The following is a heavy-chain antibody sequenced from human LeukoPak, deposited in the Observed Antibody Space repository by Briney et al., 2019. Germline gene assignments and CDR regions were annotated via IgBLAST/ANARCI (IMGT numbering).Heavy chain of an antibody. D-gene: IGHD4-23*01. J-gene: IGHJ4*02. CDR3: ARGGSTVVAPYY. Sequence: GGSLRLSCAASGFTFSSYAMSWVRQAPGKGLEWVSAISGSGGSTYYADSVKGRFTISRDNSKNTLYLQMNSLRADDTAVFYCARGGSTVVAPYYWGQGTLVTVSS. V-gene: IGHV3-23*01. CDR1: GFTFSSYA. CDR2: ISGSGGST.